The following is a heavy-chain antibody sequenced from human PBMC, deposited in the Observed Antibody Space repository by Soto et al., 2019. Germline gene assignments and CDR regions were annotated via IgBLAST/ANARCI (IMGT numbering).Heavy chain of an antibody. CDR2: IYYSGST. Sequence: AETLSLTCTVSGGSISSYYWSWIRQPPGKGLEWIGYIYYSGSTNYNPSLKRRVTISVDTSKNQFSLKLSSVTAAATAVYYCARAYYASSGYSLPYFDYWGQGTLVTVSS. J-gene: IGHJ4*02. CDR1: GGSISSYY. D-gene: IGHD3-22*01. V-gene: IGHV4-59*01. CDR3: ARAYYASSGYSLPYFDY.